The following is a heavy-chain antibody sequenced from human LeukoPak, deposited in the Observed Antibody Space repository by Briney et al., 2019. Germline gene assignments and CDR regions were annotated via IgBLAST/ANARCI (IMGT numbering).Heavy chain of an antibody. J-gene: IGHJ5*02. CDR1: GFTFSSYA. Sequence: GSLRLSCAASGFTFSSYAMHWVRQAPGKGLEWVAVISYDGSNKYYADSVKGRFTISRDNSKNTLYLQMNSLRAEDTAVYYCARDRSPYSSSWYGGWFDPWGQGTLVTVSS. CDR3: ARDRSPYSSSWYGGWFDP. V-gene: IGHV3-30*04. CDR2: ISYDGSNK. D-gene: IGHD6-13*01.